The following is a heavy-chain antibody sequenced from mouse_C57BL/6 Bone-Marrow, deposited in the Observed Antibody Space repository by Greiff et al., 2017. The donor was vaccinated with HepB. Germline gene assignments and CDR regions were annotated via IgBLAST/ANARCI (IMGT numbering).Heavy chain of an antibody. CDR1: GYTFTSYW. V-gene: IGHV1-5*01. J-gene: IGHJ2*01. Sequence: EVKLVESGTVLARPGASVKMSCKTSGYTFTSYWMHWVKQRPGQGLEWIGAIYPGNSDTSYNQKFKGKAKLTAVTSASTAYMELSSLTNEDSAVYYCTNYYGSSRFDYWGQGTTLTVSS. CDR2: IYPGNSDT. D-gene: IGHD1-1*01. CDR3: TNYYGSSRFDY.